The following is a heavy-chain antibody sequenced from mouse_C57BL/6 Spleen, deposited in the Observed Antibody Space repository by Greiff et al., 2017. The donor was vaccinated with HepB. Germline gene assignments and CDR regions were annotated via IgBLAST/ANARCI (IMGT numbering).Heavy chain of an antibody. CDR2: ISYDGSN. CDR3: AREDSYSHFDY. V-gene: IGHV3-6*01. CDR1: GYSITSGYY. D-gene: IGHD2-10*01. Sequence: DVKLQESGPGLVKPSQSLSLTCSVTGYSITSGYYWNWIRQFPGNKLEWMGYISYDGSNNYNPSLKNRISITRDTSKNQFFLKLNSVTTEDTATYYCAREDSYSHFDYWGQGTTHTVSS. J-gene: IGHJ2*01.